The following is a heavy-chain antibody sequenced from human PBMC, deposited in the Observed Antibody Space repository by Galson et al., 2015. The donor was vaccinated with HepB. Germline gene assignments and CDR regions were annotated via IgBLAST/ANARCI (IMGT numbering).Heavy chain of an antibody. CDR1: GGSISSYH. D-gene: IGHD3-22*01. CDR3: ARAGTYHSYSGGFYWGSWLDP. J-gene: IGHJ5*02. V-gene: IGHV4-59*01. Sequence: SETLSLTCSVSGGSISSYHWSWIRQPPGKGLEWLGYVYSNGDTDYNPSLKSRVTISVDTSKNQFSLRLNSVTAADTAVYYCARAGTYHSYSGGFYWGSWLDPWGQGTLVTVSS. CDR2: VYSNGDT.